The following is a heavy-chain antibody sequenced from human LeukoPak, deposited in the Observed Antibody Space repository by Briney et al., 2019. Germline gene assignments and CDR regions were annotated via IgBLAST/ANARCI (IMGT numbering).Heavy chain of an antibody. Sequence: ASVKVSCKASGYTFTGYYMHWVRQAPGQGLEWMGWINPNTGATNYAQKFQGRVTMTRDTSISAAYMELSRLRSDDTAVYYCARRRYSYGCYDYWGQETLVTVSS. D-gene: IGHD5-18*01. J-gene: IGHJ4*02. CDR1: GYTFTGYY. CDR2: INPNTGAT. CDR3: ARRRYSYGCYDY. V-gene: IGHV1-2*02.